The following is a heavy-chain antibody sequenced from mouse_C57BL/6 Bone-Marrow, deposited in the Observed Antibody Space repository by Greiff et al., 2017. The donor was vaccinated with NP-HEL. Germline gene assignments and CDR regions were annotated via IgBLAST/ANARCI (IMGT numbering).Heavy chain of an antibody. CDR1: GYAFSSYW. V-gene: IGHV1-80*01. CDR3: ARWWSTTVVVHFDY. J-gene: IGHJ2*01. D-gene: IGHD1-1*01. CDR2: IYPGDGDT. Sequence: QVQLQQSGAELVKPGASVKISCKASGYAFSSYWMNWVKQRPGKGLEWIGQIYPGDGDTNYNGKFKGKATLTADKSSSTAYMQLSSLTSEDSAVYFCARWWSTTVVVHFDYWGQGTTLTVSS.